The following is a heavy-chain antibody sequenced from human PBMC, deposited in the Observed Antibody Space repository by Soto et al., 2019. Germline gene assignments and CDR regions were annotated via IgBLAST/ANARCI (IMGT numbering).Heavy chain of an antibody. CDR3: ARAGGHSSWHHRPNYYYYYYMDV. V-gene: IGHV1-46*03. CDR2: INPSGGST. D-gene: IGHD6-13*01. CDR1: GYTFTSYY. Sequence: GASVKVSCKASGYTFTSYYMHWVRQAPGQGLEWMGIINPSGGSTSYAQKFQGRVTMTRDTSTSTVYMELSSLRSEDTAVYYCARAGGHSSWHHRPNYYYYYYMDVWGKGTTVTVSS. J-gene: IGHJ6*03.